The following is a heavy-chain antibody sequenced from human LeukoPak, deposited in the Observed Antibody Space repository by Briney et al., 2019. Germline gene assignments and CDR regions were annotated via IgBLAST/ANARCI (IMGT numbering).Heavy chain of an antibody. V-gene: IGHV3-23*01. CDR2: ISGSGDST. CDR3: AREGTGSYMDV. Sequence: PGGSLRLSCAASGFTFSSYAMSWVRQAPGKGLEWVSAISGSGDSTYYADSVKGRFSISRDNAKNTLYLQVNSLRVEDTAVYYCAREGTGSYMDVWGKGTTVTVSS. CDR1: GFTFSSYA. D-gene: IGHD1/OR15-1a*01. J-gene: IGHJ6*03.